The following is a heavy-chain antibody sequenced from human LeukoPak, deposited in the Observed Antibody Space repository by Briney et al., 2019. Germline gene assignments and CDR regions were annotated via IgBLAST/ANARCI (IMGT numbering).Heavy chain of an antibody. CDR1: GFTFSSYS. V-gene: IGHV3-74*01. CDR3: AKAPPYYYDSSGYWYYFDY. Sequence: PGGSLRLSCAASGFTFSSYSMHWVRQAPGKGLVWVSRINSDGSSTSYADSVKGRFTISRDNAKNTLYLQMNSLRAEDTAVYYCAKAPPYYYDSSGYWYYFDYWGQGTLVTVSS. D-gene: IGHD3-22*01. J-gene: IGHJ4*02. CDR2: INSDGSST.